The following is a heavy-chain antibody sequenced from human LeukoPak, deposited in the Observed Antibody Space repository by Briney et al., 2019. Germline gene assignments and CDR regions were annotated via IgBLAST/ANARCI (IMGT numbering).Heavy chain of an antibody. J-gene: IGHJ1*01. Sequence: PGGSLRLSCTTSGFTFRTYGMHWVRQAPGKGLEWVAVIWYDGSTKYYADSVKDRFAISRDNSKNTLYLQMNSLTVEDTAVYYCGKDLGSGWYYLQYWGQGTLVTVSS. V-gene: IGHV3-33*06. CDR1: GFTFRTYG. D-gene: IGHD6-19*01. CDR3: GKDLGSGWYYLQY. CDR2: IWYDGSTK.